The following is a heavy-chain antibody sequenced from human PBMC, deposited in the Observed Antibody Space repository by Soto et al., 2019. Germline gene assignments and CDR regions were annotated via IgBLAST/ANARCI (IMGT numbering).Heavy chain of an antibody. D-gene: IGHD1-1*01. J-gene: IGHJ4*02. CDR3: ASMLDHYYFDY. Sequence: QVQLVQSGAEVKKPGSSVKVSCKASGGTFSSYAISWVRQAPGQGLEWMGGIIPIFGTADYAQKFQGRVTITADASTSTAYMEQSSLRSEDTAVYYCASMLDHYYFDYWGQGTLVTVSS. V-gene: IGHV1-69*12. CDR1: GGTFSSYA. CDR2: IIPIFGTA.